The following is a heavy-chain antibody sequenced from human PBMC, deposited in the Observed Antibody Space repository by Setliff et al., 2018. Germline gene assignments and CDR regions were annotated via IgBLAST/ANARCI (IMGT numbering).Heavy chain of an antibody. Sequence: ASVKVSCKASGYSFTSYGITWVRQAPGQGLEWMGWISPYNGDTRFQQKFQGRVTVTTDTPTSTGYLELRSLTSDDTAVYYCARSPPNRGSGSGWYGDSWGQGTLVTVSS. D-gene: IGHD6-19*01. CDR3: ARSPPNRGSGSGWYGDS. CDR1: GYSFTSYG. CDR2: ISPYNGDT. V-gene: IGHV1-18*04. J-gene: IGHJ4*02.